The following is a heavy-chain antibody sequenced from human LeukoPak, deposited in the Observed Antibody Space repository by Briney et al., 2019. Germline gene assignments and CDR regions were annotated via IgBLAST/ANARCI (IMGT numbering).Heavy chain of an antibody. CDR1: GTSIKTYY. J-gene: IGHJ4*02. Sequence: SETLSLTCNVSGTSIKTYYWSWIRQPPGKGLEWIGSFYHSGITYYNPSLKSRVTISVDTSKNQFSLKLSSVTAADTAVYYCARAGFGLAPLRGTPFDYWGQGTLVTVSS. V-gene: IGHV4-38-2*02. D-gene: IGHD3-10*01. CDR2: FYHSGIT. CDR3: ARAGFGLAPLRGTPFDY.